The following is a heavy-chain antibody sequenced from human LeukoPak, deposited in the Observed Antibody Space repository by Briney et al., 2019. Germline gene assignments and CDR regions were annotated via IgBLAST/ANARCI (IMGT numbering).Heavy chain of an antibody. CDR3: ARRLVDSGASQVSDD. CDR1: SGSLSGYY. D-gene: IGHD2-15*01. Sequence: PSETLSLTCAVYSGSLSGYYWSWIRQPPGKGLEWIGEINDSGSVNCNPSLKNRVTLSVDTSKNRFSLRLSSVAAADTAVYYCARRLVDSGASQVSDDWGQGTLVTVSS. CDR2: INDSGSV. J-gene: IGHJ4*02. V-gene: IGHV4-34*01.